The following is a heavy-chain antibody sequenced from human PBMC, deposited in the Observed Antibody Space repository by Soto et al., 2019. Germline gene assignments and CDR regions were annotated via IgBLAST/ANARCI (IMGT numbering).Heavy chain of an antibody. CDR3: ARCSGGSCCDGMDV. D-gene: IGHD2-15*01. J-gene: IGHJ6*02. CDR1: GGSISSYY. CDR2: IYYSGST. V-gene: IGHV4-59*01. Sequence: QVQLQESGPGLVKPSETLSLTCTVSGGSISSYYWSWIRQPPGKGLGWIGYIYYSGSTNYNPSLNSRVTTSVDTAKNQFSLKLSSVTAADTAVYYCARCSGGSCCDGMDVWGQGTTVTVSS.